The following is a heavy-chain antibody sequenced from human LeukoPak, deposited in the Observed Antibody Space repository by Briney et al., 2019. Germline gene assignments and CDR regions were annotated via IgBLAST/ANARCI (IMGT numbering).Heavy chain of an antibody. CDR1: GGSFSTNY. CDR3: ARAVVVAPTYAFDI. J-gene: IGHJ3*02. CDR2: FYTTGT. Sequence: SETLSLTCTVSGGSFSTNYWSWIRQPAGKGLEWIGRFYTTGTHYNPSLKSRVTVSVDTSKSLFSLRLTSVTAADTAVYYCARAVVVAPTYAFDIWGQGIMVTVSS. V-gene: IGHV4-4*07. D-gene: IGHD2-15*01.